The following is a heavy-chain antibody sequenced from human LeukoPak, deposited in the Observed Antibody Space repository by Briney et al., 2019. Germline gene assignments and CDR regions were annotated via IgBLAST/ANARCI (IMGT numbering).Heavy chain of an antibody. J-gene: IGHJ3*02. CDR3: ARKVVVTAFDI. D-gene: IGHD3-22*01. V-gene: IGHV4-59*12. Sequence: SETLSLTCTVSGGSISSYYWSWIRQPPGKGLEWIGEIYHSGSTNYNPSLKSRVTISVDKSKNQFSLKLSSVTAADTAVYYCARKVVVTAFDIWGQGTMVTVSS. CDR2: IYHSGST. CDR1: GGSISSYY.